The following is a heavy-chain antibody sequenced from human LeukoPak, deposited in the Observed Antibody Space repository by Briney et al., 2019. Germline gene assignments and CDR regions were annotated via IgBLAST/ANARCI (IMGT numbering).Heavy chain of an antibody. CDR1: GGSISSYY. D-gene: IGHD2-2*01. CDR3: ARGGYCSSTSCYGDAFDI. Sequence: PSETLSLTCTVSGGSISSYYWSWIRQPAGKGLEWIGRIYTSGSTNYNPSLKSRVTISVDTSKNQFSLKLSSVTAADTAVYYCARGGYCSSTSCYGDAFDIWGQGTMVTVSS. V-gene: IGHV4-4*07. J-gene: IGHJ3*02. CDR2: IYTSGST.